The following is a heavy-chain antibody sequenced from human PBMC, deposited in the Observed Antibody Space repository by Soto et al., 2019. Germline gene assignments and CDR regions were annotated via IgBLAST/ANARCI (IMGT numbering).Heavy chain of an antibody. CDR3: ARDVRRAVAGFFGLSFL. CDR1: GFTFSSYA. J-gene: IGHJ4*02. CDR2: ISYDGSNK. D-gene: IGHD6-19*01. Sequence: PGGSLRLSCAASGFTFSSYAMHWVRQAPGKGLEWVAVISYDGSNKYYADSVKGRFTISRDNSKNTLYLQMNSLRAEDTAVYYCARDVRRAVAGFFGLSFLWGQGTLVTVSS. V-gene: IGHV3-30-3*01.